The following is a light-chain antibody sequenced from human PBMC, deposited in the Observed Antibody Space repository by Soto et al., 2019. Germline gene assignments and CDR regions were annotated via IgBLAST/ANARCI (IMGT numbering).Light chain of an antibody. Sequence: QSVLTQPPSVSGTPGQRGPISCSGSSSNIGSNSVNWYQQLPGTAPKLLIQSSNKRPSGVPDRFSGSKSGISGSLAISGLQSEDEAHYYCAAWDDSLNGFVFGTGTKVTVL. J-gene: IGLJ1*01. V-gene: IGLV1-44*01. CDR2: SSN. CDR3: AAWDDSLNGFV. CDR1: SSNIGSNS.